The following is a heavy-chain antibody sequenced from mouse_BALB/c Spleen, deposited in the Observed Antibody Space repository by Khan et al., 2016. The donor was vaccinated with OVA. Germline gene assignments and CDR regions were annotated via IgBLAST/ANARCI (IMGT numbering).Heavy chain of an antibody. Sequence: EVQLVESGPGLVKPSQSLSLTCTVTGYSITSDYAWNWIRQLPGNKLEWMGFISYSGNTNYNPSLKSRISITRDTSKNQFFLQLNSVTTENTATCYCARVNEGDFDYWGQGTTLTVSS. J-gene: IGHJ2*01. CDR1: GYSITSDYA. CDR3: ARVNEGDFDY. CDR2: ISYSGNT. V-gene: IGHV3-2*02.